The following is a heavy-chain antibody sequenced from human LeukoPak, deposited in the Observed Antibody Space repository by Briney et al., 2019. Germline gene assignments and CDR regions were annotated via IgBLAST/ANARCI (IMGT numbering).Heavy chain of an antibody. V-gene: IGHV3-43*02. J-gene: IGHJ4*02. D-gene: IGHD4-17*01. CDR1: GFTFDDYA. CDR2: ISGDGGST. Sequence: GGSLRLSCAASGFTFDDYAMHWVRQAPGKGLEWVSLISGDGGSTYYADSVKGRFSISRANSENPLYLQMNSLRTEATALYYCAKEGGGDPYLDYWGQGTLVTVSS. CDR3: AKEGGGDPYLDY.